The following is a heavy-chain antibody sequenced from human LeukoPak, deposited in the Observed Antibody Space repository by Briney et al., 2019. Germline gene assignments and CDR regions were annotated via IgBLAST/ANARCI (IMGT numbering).Heavy chain of an antibody. Sequence: SETLSLTCTVSGGSISSGGYYWSWIRQHPGKGLEWIGYIYYSGSTYYNPSLKSRVTISVDTSKNQFSLKLSSVTAADTAVYYCARRVRMVRGVIGYHFDYWGQGTLVTVSS. J-gene: IGHJ4*02. CDR2: IYYSGST. CDR3: ARRVRMVRGVIGYHFDY. D-gene: IGHD3-10*01. V-gene: IGHV4-31*03. CDR1: GGSISSGGYY.